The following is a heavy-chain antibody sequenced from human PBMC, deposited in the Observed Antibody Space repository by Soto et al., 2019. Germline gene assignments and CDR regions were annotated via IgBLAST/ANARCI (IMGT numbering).Heavy chain of an antibody. J-gene: IGHJ6*01. Sequence: KLSCAASGFTFSSYSMHWVLQAPGNGLACVAVISYDGSNKYYADSVKGRFTISRDNSKNTLYLQMNSLRAEDTAVYYCAREGGYNWNYVPSYYYYGMDVWGQGTPVTGSS. CDR2: ISYDGSNK. CDR1: GFTFSSYS. D-gene: IGHD1-7*01. CDR3: AREGGYNWNYVPSYYYYGMDV. V-gene: IGHV3-30-3*01.